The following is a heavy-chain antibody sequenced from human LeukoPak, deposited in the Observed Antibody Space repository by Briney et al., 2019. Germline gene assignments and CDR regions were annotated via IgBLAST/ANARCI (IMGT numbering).Heavy chain of an antibody. J-gene: IGHJ4*02. CDR1: GFTFSSYE. Sequence: GGSLRLSCAASGFTFSSYEMNWVRQAPGKGLEGVSYISSSGSTIYYADSVKGRFTISRDNAKNSLYLRLNSMRADNTALYYCARSPTYSASSEDYGSQGTLVTVSP. D-gene: IGHD3-22*01. CDR3: ARSPTYSASSEDY. CDR2: ISSSGSTI. V-gene: IGHV3-48*03.